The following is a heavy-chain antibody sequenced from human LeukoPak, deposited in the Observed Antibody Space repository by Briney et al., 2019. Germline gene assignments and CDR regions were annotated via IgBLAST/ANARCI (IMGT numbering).Heavy chain of an antibody. CDR3: ATLAAAGNGGDYFDY. CDR2: VSGTAGSP. J-gene: IGHJ4*02. V-gene: IGHV3-23*01. Sequence: GSLRLSCAASGFTFSSYAMSWVRQVPGQGLEWVSAVSGTAGSPYYADSVKGRFTISRDNSKNTLYLQMNSLRAEDTAVYYCATLAAAGNGGDYFDYWGQGTLVTVSS. D-gene: IGHD6-13*01. CDR1: GFTFSSYA.